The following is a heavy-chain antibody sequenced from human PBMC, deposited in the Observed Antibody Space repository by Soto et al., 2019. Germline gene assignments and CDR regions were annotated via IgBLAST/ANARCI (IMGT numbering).Heavy chain of an antibody. Sequence: QVQLVQSGAEVKKPGSSVKVSCKASGGTFSSYAISWVRQAPGQGLEWMGGIIPIFGTANYAQKFQGRVTITADESTSTAYMELSSLRSEDTAVYYCARDRGYRVYQLLYQGGWFDPWGQGTLVTVSS. J-gene: IGHJ5*02. CDR3: ARDRGYRVYQLLYQGGWFDP. V-gene: IGHV1-69*01. CDR2: IIPIFGTA. D-gene: IGHD2-2*02. CDR1: GGTFSSYA.